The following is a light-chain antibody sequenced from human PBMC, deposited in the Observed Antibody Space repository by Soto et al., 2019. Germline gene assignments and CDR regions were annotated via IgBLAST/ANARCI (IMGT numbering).Light chain of an antibody. CDR2: GAS. CDR3: QQYGASPWT. Sequence: EIVLTQSPGTLSLSPGERATLSCRASQSVSSSFFAWYQQKPGQAPRLLIYGASGRATGIPDRFSGSGSGTDFTLTISRLEAEDFAVYYCQQYGASPWTFGQGTKVEIK. V-gene: IGKV3-20*01. J-gene: IGKJ1*01. CDR1: QSVSSSF.